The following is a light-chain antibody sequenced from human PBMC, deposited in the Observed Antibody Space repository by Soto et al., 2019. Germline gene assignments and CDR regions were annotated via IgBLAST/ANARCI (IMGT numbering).Light chain of an antibody. V-gene: IGKV3-11*01. CDR3: QRFGTSPPWT. CDR2: DAS. Sequence: EIVLTQSPATLSLSPGERATLSCRASQSVGDYLAWYQQKPGQAPRLLIFDASSRATGIPARFSGSGSGTDFTLTITRLEPEDFAVYYCQRFGTSPPWTFGQGTKVEFK. J-gene: IGKJ1*01. CDR1: QSVGDY.